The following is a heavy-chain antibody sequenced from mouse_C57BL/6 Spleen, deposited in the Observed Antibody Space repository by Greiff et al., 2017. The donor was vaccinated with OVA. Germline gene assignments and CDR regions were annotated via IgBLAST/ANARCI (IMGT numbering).Heavy chain of an antibody. V-gene: IGHV1-54*01. CDR1: GYAFTNYL. Sequence: QVQLKQSGAELVRPGTSVKVSCKASGYAFTNYLIEWVKQRPGQGLEWIGVINPGSGGTNYNEKFKGKATLTADKSSSTAYMQLSSLTSEDSAVYFCARGGDGPDYWGQGTTLTVSS. D-gene: IGHD2-3*01. CDR3: ARGGDGPDY. CDR2: INPGSGGT. J-gene: IGHJ2*01.